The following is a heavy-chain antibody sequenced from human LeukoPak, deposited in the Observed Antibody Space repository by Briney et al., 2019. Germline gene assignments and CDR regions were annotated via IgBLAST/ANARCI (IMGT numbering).Heavy chain of an antibody. CDR2: IDQEGGEQ. Sequence: PGGSLRLSCVVSGFNFSNYWMSWVRQAPGKGLEWVANIDQEGGEQNYVDSVKGRFSISRDNAKTSVYLQMNSLKVEDTAFYYCARSKAGGYWGQRTLVTVSS. CDR1: GFNFSNYW. J-gene: IGHJ4*02. CDR3: ARSKAGGY. V-gene: IGHV3-7*01. D-gene: IGHD3-10*01.